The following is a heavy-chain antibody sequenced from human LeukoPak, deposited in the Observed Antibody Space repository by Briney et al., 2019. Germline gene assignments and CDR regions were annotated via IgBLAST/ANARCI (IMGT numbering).Heavy chain of an antibody. CDR2: ISYDGSNK. CDR1: GFTFSSYA. Sequence: GRSLRLSCAASGFTFSSYAMHWVRQAPGKGLEWVAVISYDGSNKYYADSVKGRFTISRDNSKNTLYLQMNSLRAEDTAVYYCAKDIGNTVTTFYYYGMDVWGQGTTVTVSS. J-gene: IGHJ6*02. D-gene: IGHD4-11*01. V-gene: IGHV3-30*04. CDR3: AKDIGNTVTTFYYYGMDV.